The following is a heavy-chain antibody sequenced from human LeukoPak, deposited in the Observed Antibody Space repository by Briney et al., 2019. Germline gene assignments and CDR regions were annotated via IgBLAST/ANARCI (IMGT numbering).Heavy chain of an antibody. V-gene: IGHV3-66*01. J-gene: IGHJ6*02. CDR3: ARVRRAGAQQQLATGLYFYGMDV. CDR1: GFTVSSNY. Sequence: GGSLRLSCAASGFTVSSNYMSWVRQAPRKGLEWVSVIYSGGSTYYADSVKGRFTISRDNSKNTLYLQMNSLRAEDTAVYYCARVRRAGAQQQLATGLYFYGMDVWGQGTTVTVSS. CDR2: IYSGGST. D-gene: IGHD6-13*01.